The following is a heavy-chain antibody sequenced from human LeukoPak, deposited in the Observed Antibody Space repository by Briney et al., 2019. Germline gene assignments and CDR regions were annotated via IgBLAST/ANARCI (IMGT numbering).Heavy chain of an antibody. CDR2: IYYTGST. J-gene: IGHJ4*02. Sequence: SETLSLTCSVPGGSISSLYWSWIRQPPGKGLERIGYIYYTGSTNYNPSLKSRLTMFVDMSKNQFSLRLSSVTAADTAVNYCARHRAYSSSSPFDYWGQGTLVTVSS. D-gene: IGHD6-6*01. V-gene: IGHV4-59*08. CDR1: GGSISSLY. CDR3: ARHRAYSSSSPFDY.